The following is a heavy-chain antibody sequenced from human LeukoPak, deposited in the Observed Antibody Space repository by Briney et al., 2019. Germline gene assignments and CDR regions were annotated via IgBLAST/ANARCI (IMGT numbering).Heavy chain of an antibody. CDR2: ISGSGDTT. D-gene: IGHD5-12*01. Sequence: GESLRLSCAASGFIFSHYAMTWVRQAPGKGLEWVSAISGSGDTTFYADSVKGRFTISRDNSKNTVYLQVKSLRVDDTAVYYCARNSGYDLPFDYWGQGTLVTVSS. CDR3: ARNSGYDLPFDY. J-gene: IGHJ4*02. CDR1: GFIFSHYA. V-gene: IGHV3-23*01.